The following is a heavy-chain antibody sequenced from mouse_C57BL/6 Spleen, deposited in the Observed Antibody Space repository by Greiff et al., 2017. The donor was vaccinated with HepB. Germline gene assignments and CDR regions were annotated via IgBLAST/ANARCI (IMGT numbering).Heavy chain of an antibody. D-gene: IGHD1-1*01. CDR3: ARFHGSSSWFAY. Sequence: QVQLQQPGAELVMPGASVKLSCKASGYTFTSYWMHWVKQRPGQGLEWIGELDPSDSYTNYNQKFKGKSTLTVDKSSSTAYMQLSSLTSEDSAVYYCARFHGSSSWFAYWGQGTLVTVSA. J-gene: IGHJ3*01. CDR2: LDPSDSYT. CDR1: GYTFTSYW. V-gene: IGHV1-69*01.